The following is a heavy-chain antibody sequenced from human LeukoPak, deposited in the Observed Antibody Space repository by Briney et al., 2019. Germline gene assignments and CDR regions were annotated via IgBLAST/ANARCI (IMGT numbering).Heavy chain of an antibody. J-gene: IGHJ1*01. CDR1: GYTLTELS. CDR3: ATVSYEDDYGDYVFQH. V-gene: IGHV1-24*01. D-gene: IGHD4-17*01. Sequence: ASVKVSCKVSGYTLTELSMHWVRQAPGKGLEWMGGSDPEDGETIYAQKFQGRVTMTEDTSKDTAYMELSSLRSEDTAVYYCATVSYEDDYGDYVFQHWGQGTLVTVSS. CDR2: SDPEDGET.